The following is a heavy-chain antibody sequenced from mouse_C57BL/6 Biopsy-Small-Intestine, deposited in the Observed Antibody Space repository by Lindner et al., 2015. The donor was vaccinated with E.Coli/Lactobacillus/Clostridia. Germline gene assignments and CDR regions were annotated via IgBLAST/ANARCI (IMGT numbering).Heavy chain of an antibody. D-gene: IGHD3-3*01. Sequence: VQLQESGPELVKPGASVKMSCKASGYTFTDYHMHWVKQSHGKSLEWIGYIYPNSGASGNNQKFKGKATLTVDKSSNTAYMELRSLTSEDSAVYYCARGRGDYWGQGTTLTVSS. CDR3: ARGRGDY. J-gene: IGHJ2*01. CDR1: GYTFTDYH. CDR2: IYPNSGAS. V-gene: IGHV1-34*01.